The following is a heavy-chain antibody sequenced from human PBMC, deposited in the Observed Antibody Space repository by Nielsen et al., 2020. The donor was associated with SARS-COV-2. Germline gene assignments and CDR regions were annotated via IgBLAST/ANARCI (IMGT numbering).Heavy chain of an antibody. CDR2: ISNDGKNE. D-gene: IGHD1-26*01. CDR1: GFTFSSYA. CDR3: AKGSPEVGAPHYYGMDV. V-gene: IGHV3-30*04. J-gene: IGHJ6*02. Sequence: GESLKISCAVSGFTFSSYAMHWVRQAPGKGLEWMAVISNDGKNEYYADSVKGRFTISRDISKNTLYLQMNSLRAEDTAVYYCAKGSPEVGAPHYYGMDVWGQGTTVTVSS.